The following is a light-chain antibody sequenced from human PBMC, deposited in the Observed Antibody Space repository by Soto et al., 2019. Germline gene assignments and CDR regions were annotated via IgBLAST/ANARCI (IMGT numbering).Light chain of an antibody. V-gene: IGKV3-20*01. Sequence: EVVLTQSPGSLSLSPGERATLSCRASQSVMSNYLSWYQQKPGQPPRLLIYGASSRATGIPDRFSGSESGTDFTLTISRLEPEDFAVYYCQQFGASLTWTFGQGTKVEIK. CDR2: GAS. J-gene: IGKJ1*01. CDR3: QQFGASLTWT. CDR1: QSVMSNY.